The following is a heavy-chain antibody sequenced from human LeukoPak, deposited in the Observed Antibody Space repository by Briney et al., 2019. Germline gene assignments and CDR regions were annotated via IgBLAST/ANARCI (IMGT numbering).Heavy chain of an antibody. J-gene: IGHJ4*02. Sequence: SETLSLTCAVYGGSFSGYYWSWIRQPPGKGLEWIGEINHSGSTNYNPSLKSRVTISVDTSKNQFSLKLSSVTAADTAVYYCASGSRGYSYGFRNRYFDYWGQGTLVTVSS. V-gene: IGHV4-34*01. CDR1: GGSFSGYY. CDR3: ASGSRGYSYGFRNRYFDY. D-gene: IGHD5-18*01. CDR2: INHSGST.